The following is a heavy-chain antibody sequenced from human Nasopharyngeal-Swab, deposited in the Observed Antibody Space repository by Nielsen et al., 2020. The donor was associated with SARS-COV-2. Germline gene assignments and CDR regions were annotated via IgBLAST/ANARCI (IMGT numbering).Heavy chain of an antibody. CDR3: GRDNYYKLDY. Sequence: GESLKISCEASGFRFSDYFMDWVRQAPGKGPEWVGRIKKKGDRYTTEYAASVKGSFTISRDDSKNSLYLQMNSLKTEDTAVYYCGRDNYYKLDYWGQGTLVTVSS. CDR2: IKKKGDRYTT. D-gene: IGHD1-26*01. J-gene: IGHJ4*02. CDR1: GFRFSDYF. V-gene: IGHV3-72*01.